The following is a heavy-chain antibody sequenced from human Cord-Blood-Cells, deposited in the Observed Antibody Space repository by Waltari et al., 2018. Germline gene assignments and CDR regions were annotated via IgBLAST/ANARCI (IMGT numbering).Heavy chain of an antibody. CDR1: GGPISSYS. CDR2: IYYSGST. J-gene: IGHJ1*01. V-gene: IGHV4-59*01. D-gene: IGHD3-3*01. Sequence: QVQLQASSPGLVKPSDPLSRTCTVPGGPISSYSLTWIRLTPGKGLEWIGYIYYSGSTNYNPSLKSRVTISVDTSKNQFSLKLSSVTAADTAVYYCARSEGDFWSGYKYFQHWGQGTLVTVSS. CDR3: ARSEGDFWSGYKYFQH.